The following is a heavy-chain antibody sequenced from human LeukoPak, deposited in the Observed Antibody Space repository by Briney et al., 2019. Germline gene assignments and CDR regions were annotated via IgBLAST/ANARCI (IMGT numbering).Heavy chain of an antibody. V-gene: IGHV1-46*01. D-gene: IGHD5-18*01. J-gene: IGHJ4*02. Sequence: ASVKVSCKASGYTFTSYDINWVRQAPGQGLEWMGIINPSGGSTSYAQKFQGRVTMTRDTSTSTVYMELSSLRSEDTAVYYCAREGRDGGYSYGPADYWGQGTLVTVSS. CDR2: INPSGGST. CDR3: AREGRDGGYSYGPADY. CDR1: GYTFTSYD.